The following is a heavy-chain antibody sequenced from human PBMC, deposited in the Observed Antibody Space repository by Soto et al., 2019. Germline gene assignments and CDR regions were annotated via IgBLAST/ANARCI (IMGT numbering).Heavy chain of an antibody. Sequence: PGGSLRLSCAASGFTFSNAYMNWVRQAPGKGLEWVGRSKNKADGGTADHAAPVKGRFKISRDDSKNTFYLQMDSLKTEDTAVYYCTTGGIVAPGDDYWGQGTLVTVSS. CDR1: GFTFSNAY. CDR3: TTGGIVAPGDDY. J-gene: IGHJ4*02. D-gene: IGHD2-21*01. V-gene: IGHV3-15*07. CDR2: SKNKADGGTA.